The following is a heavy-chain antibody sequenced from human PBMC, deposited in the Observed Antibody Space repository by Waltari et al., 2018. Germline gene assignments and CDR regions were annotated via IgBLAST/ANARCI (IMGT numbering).Heavy chain of an antibody. J-gene: IGHJ3*01. CDR2: ISYIGAT. Sequence: QLQLRESGPGLVKPSETLSLSCSVSGVSLTANRHYRGWIRQPPGQGLEWIATISYIGATYYSPSLKSRVTLSRDTSKNQLSLKVDSVTAADTAVYYCATYIGASLGTAAFDVWGQGTMVTVSS. V-gene: IGHV4-39*01. D-gene: IGHD5-12*01. CDR3: ATYIGASLGTAAFDV. CDR1: GVSLTANRHY.